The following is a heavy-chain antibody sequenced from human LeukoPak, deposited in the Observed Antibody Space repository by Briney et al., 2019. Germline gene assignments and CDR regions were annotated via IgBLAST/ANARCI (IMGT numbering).Heavy chain of an antibody. CDR2: MNPNSGNT. CDR1: GYTFTSYD. Sequence: GASVKVSCKASGYTFTSYDINWVRQATGQGLEWMGWMNPNSGNTGYAQKFQGRVTMTRNTSISTAYMELSSLRSEDTAVYYCARVRITIFGVVIHGMDVWGQGTTVTVSS. V-gene: IGHV1-8*01. CDR3: ARVRITIFGVVIHGMDV. D-gene: IGHD3-3*01. J-gene: IGHJ6*02.